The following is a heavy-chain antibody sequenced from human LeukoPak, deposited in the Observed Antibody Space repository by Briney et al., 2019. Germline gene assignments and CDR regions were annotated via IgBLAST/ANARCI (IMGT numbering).Heavy chain of an antibody. D-gene: IGHD3-22*01. Sequence: SETLSLTCTVSGGSISSSSYYWGWIRQPPGKGLEWIGSIYYSGSTYYNPSLKSRVTISVDTSKNQFSLKLSSVTAADTAVYYCARGRGRFSSGYAGYWGQGTLVTVSS. V-gene: IGHV4-39*07. CDR1: GGSISSSSYY. J-gene: IGHJ4*02. CDR3: ARGRGRFSSGYAGY. CDR2: IYYSGST.